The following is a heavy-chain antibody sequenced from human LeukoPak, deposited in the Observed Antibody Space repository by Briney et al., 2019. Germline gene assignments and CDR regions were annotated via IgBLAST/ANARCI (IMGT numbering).Heavy chain of an antibody. CDR1: GYTFTGYY. CDR3: ARGRYSGYDYYYYYYMDV. Sequence: ASVKVSCKASGYTFTGYYMHWVRQAPGQGLEWMGWINPNSGGTNYAQKFQGRVTMTRDTSISTAYMEPSRLRSDDTAVYYCARGRYSGYDYYYYYYMDVWGKGTTVTVSS. CDR2: INPNSGGT. V-gene: IGHV1-2*02. J-gene: IGHJ6*03. D-gene: IGHD5-12*01.